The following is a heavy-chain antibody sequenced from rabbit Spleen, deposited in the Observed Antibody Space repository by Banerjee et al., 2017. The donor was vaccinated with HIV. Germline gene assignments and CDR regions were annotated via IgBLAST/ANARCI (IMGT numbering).Heavy chain of an antibody. CDR2: IDPVFGIA. V-gene: IGHV1S47*01. Sequence: QEQLVESGGGLVQPGGSLKLSCKASGFDFSTYGVNWVRQAPGKGLEWIGYIDPVFGIAVYASWVNGRFTISRDNAQNTLYLQLNSLTAADTATYFCVRDLDGVIGWNFGWWGQGTLVTVS. CDR1: GFDFSTYG. D-gene: IGHD4-1*01. J-gene: IGHJ6*01. CDR3: VRDLDGVIGWNFGW.